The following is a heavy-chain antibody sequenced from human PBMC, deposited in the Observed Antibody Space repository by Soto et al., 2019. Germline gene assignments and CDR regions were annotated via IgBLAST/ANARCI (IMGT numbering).Heavy chain of an antibody. D-gene: IGHD3-16*01. CDR1: GFIFNRYG. V-gene: IGHV3-33*01. CDR2: IWYDGANT. J-gene: IGHJ6*02. Sequence: QVQVVESGGGVVQPGRSLRLSCAASGFIFNRYGMHWVRQVPGKGLEWVADIWYDGANTNYAASVKGRFTISRANSKNTQYLQRNNLGAEDTAVYYCARGPGRPPLGFYGLDVWGQGTTVTVSS. CDR3: ARGPGRPPLGFYGLDV.